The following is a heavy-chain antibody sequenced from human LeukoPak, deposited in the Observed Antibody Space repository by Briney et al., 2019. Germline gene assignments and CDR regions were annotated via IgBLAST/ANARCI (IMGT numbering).Heavy chain of an antibody. CDR2: IYYSGST. Sequence: PSETLSLTCTVSGGSISSYYWSWIRQPPGKGLEWIGYIYYSGSTNYNPSLKSRVIISVDTSKNQFSLKLSSVTAADTAVYYCARQRATYYYDSSGPKPDAFDIWGQGTMVTVSS. CDR3: ARQRATYYYDSSGPKPDAFDI. V-gene: IGHV4-59*08. CDR1: GGSISSYY. D-gene: IGHD3-22*01. J-gene: IGHJ3*02.